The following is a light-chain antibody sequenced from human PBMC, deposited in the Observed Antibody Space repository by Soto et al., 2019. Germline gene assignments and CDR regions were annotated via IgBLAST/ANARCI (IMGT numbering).Light chain of an antibody. V-gene: IGKV3-20*01. Sequence: EIVLTQSPGTLPLSPGERATLSCRASQSVGSSHLAWYQQKPGQAPRLLIDGASSRATGIPDRFSVSGSGTDFTLSISRLEPEDFAVYYCQQYGSSPNTFGQGTKLQIK. J-gene: IGKJ2*01. CDR3: QQYGSSPNT. CDR2: GAS. CDR1: QSVGSSH.